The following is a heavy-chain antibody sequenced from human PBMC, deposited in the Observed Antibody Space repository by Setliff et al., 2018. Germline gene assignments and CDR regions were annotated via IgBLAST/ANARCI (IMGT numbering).Heavy chain of an antibody. Sequence: ASVKVSCKASGYTFTSYGFSWVRQAPGQGREWMGWISVYNGKTKYAQKFQGRVTMTTDTSTRTAYMEVTSLRSDDTAVYYCATEKFPGDWGDYWGQGTLVTISS. D-gene: IGHD2-21*01. CDR1: GYTFTSYG. CDR2: ISVYNGKT. J-gene: IGHJ4*02. V-gene: IGHV1-18*01. CDR3: ATEKFPGDWGDY.